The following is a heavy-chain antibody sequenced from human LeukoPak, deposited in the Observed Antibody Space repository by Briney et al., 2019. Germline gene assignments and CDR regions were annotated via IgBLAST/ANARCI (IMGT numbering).Heavy chain of an antibody. CDR3: ARLQSAGTEYYYMDV. D-gene: IGHD6-13*01. CDR1: GGSISNYY. Sequence: SETLSLTCAVPGGSISNYYWTWIRQPPGKGLEWIGYTYYSRRAHYNPSLKSRVSISLATSKTEFSLRMSSVTAADTAVYYCARLQSAGTEYYYMDVWGKGTPVTVSS. V-gene: IGHV4-59*08. CDR2: TYYSRRA. J-gene: IGHJ6*03.